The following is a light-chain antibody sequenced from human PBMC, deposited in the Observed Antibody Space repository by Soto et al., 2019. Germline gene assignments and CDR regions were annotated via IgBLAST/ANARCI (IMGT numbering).Light chain of an antibody. V-gene: IGKV2-28*01. CDR2: LGS. J-gene: IGKJ4*01. CDR3: MQALQSPLT. Sequence: DIVMTQSPLSLPVTPGEPASISCRTRQSLLHSNGYNSLDCYLQKPGQSPQLLIYLGSNRASGVPERCGVSGCGTDFTLKISRVEAEDVGLYDCMQALQSPLTFGGGTKVQIK. CDR1: QSLLHSNGYNS.